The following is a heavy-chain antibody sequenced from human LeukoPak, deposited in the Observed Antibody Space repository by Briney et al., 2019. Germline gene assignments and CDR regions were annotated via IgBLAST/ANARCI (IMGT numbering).Heavy chain of an antibody. D-gene: IGHD3-10*01. J-gene: IGHJ6*02. Sequence: TVGSLRLSCAASGFTFSGYSMNWVRQAPGKGLEWVSYISGTSSTIYCADSVKGRFTISRDNGRNSLYLQMNSLRAEDTAVYYCARVGYGSGSFYPSYGMDVWGQGTTVTVSS. CDR1: GFTFSGYS. CDR3: ARVGYGSGSFYPSYGMDV. V-gene: IGHV3-48*01. CDR2: ISGTSSTI.